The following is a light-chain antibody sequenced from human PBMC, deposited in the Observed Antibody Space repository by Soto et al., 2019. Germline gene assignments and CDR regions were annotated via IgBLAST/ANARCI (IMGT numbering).Light chain of an antibody. CDR1: QTISSW. J-gene: IGKJ1*01. CDR3: QHDNSYSEA. CDR2: KAS. Sequence: DIQMTQSPSTLSGSVGDRVTITCRASQTISSWLAWYQQKPGKAHKLLIYKASTLKSGVPSRFSGSGSGTEFTLTISSLQPDDFATYYCQHDNSYSEAFGQGTKVELK. V-gene: IGKV1-5*03.